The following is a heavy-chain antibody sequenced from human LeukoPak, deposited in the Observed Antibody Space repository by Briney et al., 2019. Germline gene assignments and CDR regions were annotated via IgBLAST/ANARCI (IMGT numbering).Heavy chain of an antibody. J-gene: IGHJ4*02. V-gene: IGHV4-59*01. CDR2: IYYSGST. CDR3: ARGRGYSYGTFDY. D-gene: IGHD5-18*01. Sequence: SETLSLTCIVSGGSISSYYWSWIRQPPGKGLEWIGYIYYSGSTNYNPSLKSRVTISVDTSKNQFSLKLSSVTAADTAVYYCARGRGYSYGTFDYWGQGTLVTVSS. CDR1: GGSISSYY.